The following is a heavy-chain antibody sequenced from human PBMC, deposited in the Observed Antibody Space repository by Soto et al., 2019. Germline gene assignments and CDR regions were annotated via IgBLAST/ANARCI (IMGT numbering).Heavy chain of an antibody. D-gene: IGHD6-13*01. J-gene: IGHJ5*02. CDR2: IIPLFGTT. CDR1: GGTFSTYP. V-gene: IGHV1-69*01. Sequence: QVQLVQSGAEVRMPGSSVKVSCKASGGTFSTYPINWVRQAPGQGLEWMGGIIPLFGTTNYAQKFKGRVTITADESTSTAYMELSSPRAEHAAVYYCARGATHGSSWYFWFDPWGQGTLVTVSS. CDR3: ARGATHGSSWYFWFDP.